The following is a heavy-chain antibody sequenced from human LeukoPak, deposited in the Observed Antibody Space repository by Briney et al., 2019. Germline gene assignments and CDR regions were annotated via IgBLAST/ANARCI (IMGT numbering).Heavy chain of an antibody. CDR2: ISGSGGST. CDR1: GFTFSSYA. Sequence: GGSLRLSCAASGFTFSSYAMSWVCQAPGKGLEWVSAISGSGGSTYYADSVKGRFTISRDNSKNTLYLQMDSLKTEDTAVYYCATGVRSGYTGYWGQGTLVTVSS. J-gene: IGHJ4*02. CDR3: ATGVRSGYTGY. D-gene: IGHD2-2*02. V-gene: IGHV3-23*01.